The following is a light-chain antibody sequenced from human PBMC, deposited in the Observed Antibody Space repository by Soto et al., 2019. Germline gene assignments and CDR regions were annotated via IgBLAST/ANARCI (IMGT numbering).Light chain of an antibody. V-gene: IGLV1-44*01. CDR2: RNN. CDR1: SSNIGRNT. J-gene: IGLJ3*02. Sequence: QSVLTQPPSASGTPGHRVTIPCSGSSSNIGRNTVNWYQRLPGAAPRLLVYRNNQRPSGVPDRFSGSKSGTSASLAISGLQSEDEPDYYCATWDDSLSGVEFGGGTKVTVL. CDR3: ATWDDSLSGVE.